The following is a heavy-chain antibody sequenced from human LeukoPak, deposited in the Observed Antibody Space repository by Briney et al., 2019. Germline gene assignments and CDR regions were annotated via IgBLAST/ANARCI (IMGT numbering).Heavy chain of an antibody. J-gene: IGHJ3*02. CDR2: INAGNGNT. CDR1: GYTFTSYA. D-gene: IGHD2-15*01. V-gene: IGHV1-3*03. Sequence: ASVKVSCKASGYTFTSYAMHWVRQAPGQRLEWMGWINAGNGNTKYSQEFQGRVTITRDTSASTAYMELSSLRSEDMAVYYCASSGGSNRIPTYDAFDIWGQGTMVTVSS. CDR3: ASSGGSNRIPTYDAFDI.